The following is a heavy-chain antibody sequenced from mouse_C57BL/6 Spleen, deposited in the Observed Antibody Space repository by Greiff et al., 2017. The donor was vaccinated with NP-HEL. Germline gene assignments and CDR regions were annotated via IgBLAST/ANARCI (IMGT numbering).Heavy chain of an antibody. CDR3: ARDGYSQGLDY. CDR2: ISYDRSN. Sequence: EVKLMESGPGLVKPSQSLSLTCSVTGYSITSGYYWNWIRQFPGNKVEWMGYISYDRSNNYNPSLKNRSSITRDTSKNPLFLKLNSVTTEDTATYYCARDGYSQGLDYWGQGTTLTVSS. D-gene: IGHD2-3*01. J-gene: IGHJ2*01. V-gene: IGHV3-6*01. CDR1: GYSITSGYY.